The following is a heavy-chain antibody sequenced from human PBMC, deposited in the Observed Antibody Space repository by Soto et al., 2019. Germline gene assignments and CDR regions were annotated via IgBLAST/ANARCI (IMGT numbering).Heavy chain of an antibody. Sequence: QVQLVQSGAELKKPGASVKVSCKASGYTFSNYDMNWVRQATGQGPEWIGWVNPNNGDTGYAQKFQGRVTLTTDIYPTTAYMELSSLRSEDTAIYYCAKVSRNGAAIDFHDWGQGSLSFVSS. CDR2: VNPNNGDT. CDR1: GYTFSNYD. J-gene: IGHJ4*02. V-gene: IGHV1-8*01. D-gene: IGHD2-8*01. CDR3: AKVSRNGAAIDFHD.